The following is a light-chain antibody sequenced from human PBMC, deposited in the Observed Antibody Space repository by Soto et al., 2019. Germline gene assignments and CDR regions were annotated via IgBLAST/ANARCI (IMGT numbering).Light chain of an antibody. CDR2: GAS. CDR1: QSVSSS. J-gene: IGKJ5*01. CDR3: QQYGSPPL. V-gene: IGKV3-20*01. Sequence: MVLPQSADTLSWSAGESGTLSCRASQSVSSSLAWYQQKPGQAPRLLIYGASSRATGIPDRFSGSGSGTDFTLTISRLEPEDFAVYYCQQYGSPPLFGQGTRLEIK.